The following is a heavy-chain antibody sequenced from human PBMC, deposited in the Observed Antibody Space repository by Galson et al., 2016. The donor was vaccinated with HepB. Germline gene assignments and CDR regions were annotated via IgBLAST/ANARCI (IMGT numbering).Heavy chain of an antibody. CDR1: GFTFSRYS. Sequence: SLRLSCAASGFTFSRYSMNWVRQAPGKGLECVSVIFGRGNTYYADFVEGRFTISRDNARNTVYLQMNSLRTEDTAVYYCAGYGGNSVWGQGTLVTVSS. CDR3: AGYGGNSV. D-gene: IGHD4-23*01. V-gene: IGHV3-53*01. CDR2: IFGRGNT. J-gene: IGHJ4*02.